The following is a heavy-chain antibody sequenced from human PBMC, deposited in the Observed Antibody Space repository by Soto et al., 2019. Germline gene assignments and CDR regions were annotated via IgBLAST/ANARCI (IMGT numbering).Heavy chain of an antibody. CDR1: GGTFSSYA. CDR3: AKVEINECYCGRSWYFDY. CDR2: IIPIFGTA. J-gene: IGHJ4*02. V-gene: IGHV1-69*13. D-gene: IGHD2-21*01. Sequence: SVKVSCKASGGTFSSYAISWVRQAPGQGLEWMGGIIPIFGTANYAQKFQGRVTITADESTSTAYMELSSLRAEDTAVYYCAKVEINECYCGRSWYFDYWGQGTLVTVSS.